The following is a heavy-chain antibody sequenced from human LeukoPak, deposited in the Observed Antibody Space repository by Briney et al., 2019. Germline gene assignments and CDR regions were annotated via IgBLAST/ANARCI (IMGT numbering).Heavy chain of an antibody. CDR2: IYHRGST. Sequence: SQTLSLTCAVSGGSISSDDYFWSWIRQPPGKGLEWIGYIYHRGSTSYNPSLKSRVTISLDKSRNQFSLNLSSVTTADTAVYYCARAPYDILTGYFLFDSWGQGTLVTVSS. D-gene: IGHD3-9*01. J-gene: IGHJ4*02. CDR1: GGSISSDDYF. V-gene: IGHV4-30-2*01. CDR3: ARAPYDILTGYFLFDS.